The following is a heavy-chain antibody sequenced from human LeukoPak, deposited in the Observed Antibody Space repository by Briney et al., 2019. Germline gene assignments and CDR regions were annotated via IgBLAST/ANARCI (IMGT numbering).Heavy chain of an antibody. D-gene: IGHD6-19*01. CDR1: GFSFSSYG. CDR2: IRSDGSNK. Sequence: GGSLRLSCAGSGFSFSSYGMHWVRQAPGKGLEWMAFIRSDGSNKYYADSVKGRFTISRDNSKNTLYLQMNSLRAEDTAVYYCAREGSSGWYLRWFDPWGQGTLVTVSS. V-gene: IGHV3-30*02. J-gene: IGHJ5*02. CDR3: AREGSSGWYLRWFDP.